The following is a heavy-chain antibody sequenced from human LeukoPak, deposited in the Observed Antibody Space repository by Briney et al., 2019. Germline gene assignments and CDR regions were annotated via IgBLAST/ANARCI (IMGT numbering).Heavy chain of an antibody. CDR3: ARDLITFGGVLVPGY. V-gene: IGHV1-18*01. Sequence: ASVKVSCKASGYTFTTYGISWVRQAPGQGLEWMGWISGYNGNTNYAQKLQGRVTMTTDTSTSTAYMELRSLRSDDTAVYYCARDLITFGGVLVPGYWGQGTLVTVSS. CDR2: ISGYNGNT. CDR1: GYTFTTYG. D-gene: IGHD3-16*02. J-gene: IGHJ4*02.